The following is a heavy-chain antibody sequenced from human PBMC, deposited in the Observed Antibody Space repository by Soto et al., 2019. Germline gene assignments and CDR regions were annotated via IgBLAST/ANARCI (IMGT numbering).Heavy chain of an antibody. Sequence: GGSLRLSCAASGFTFSNFAMSWVRQAPGKGLEWVSTISGDGSNTYYADSVQGRFTISRDNSKNTLYLQMNSLRAEDTAVYYCARDQGEGAYYDFWSGPPFGYYYGMDVWGQGTTVTVSS. CDR3: ARDQGEGAYYDFWSGPPFGYYYGMDV. D-gene: IGHD3-3*01. CDR2: ISGDGSNT. V-gene: IGHV3-23*01. CDR1: GFTFSNFA. J-gene: IGHJ6*02.